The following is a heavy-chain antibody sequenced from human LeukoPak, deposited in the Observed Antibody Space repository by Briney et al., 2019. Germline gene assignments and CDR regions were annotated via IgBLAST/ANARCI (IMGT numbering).Heavy chain of an antibody. J-gene: IGHJ6*02. CDR3: ARDERFTIFGVVTPDLYYYGMDV. CDR1: GYTLTGLS. CDR2: ISAYNGNT. D-gene: IGHD3-3*01. Sequence: ASVKVSCKVSGYTLTGLSIHWVRQAPGQGLEWMGWISAYNGNTNYAQKLQGRVTMTTDTSTSTAYMELRSLRSDDTAVYYCARDERFTIFGVVTPDLYYYGMDVWGQGTTVTVSS. V-gene: IGHV1-18*01.